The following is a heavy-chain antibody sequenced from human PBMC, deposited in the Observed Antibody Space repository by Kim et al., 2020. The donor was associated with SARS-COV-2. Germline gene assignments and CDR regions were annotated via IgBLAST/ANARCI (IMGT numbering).Heavy chain of an antibody. CDR2: IRGGGGGP. J-gene: IGHJ4*02. D-gene: IGHD3-10*01. V-gene: IGHV3-23*01. Sequence: GGSLRLSCEVSGITFRMYAMAWIRQAPGKGLEWVASIRGGGGGPYYADSVKGRFTVSRDNSKSSLFLQMNSLRAEDTAVYFCSKDGEDGDNPLPYFDHWGQGTLVTVSS. CDR1: GITFRMYA. CDR3: SKDGEDGDNPLPYFDH.